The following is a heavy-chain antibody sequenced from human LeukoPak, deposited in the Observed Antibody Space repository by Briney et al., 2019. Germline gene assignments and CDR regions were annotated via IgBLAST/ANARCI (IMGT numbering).Heavy chain of an antibody. CDR1: GGSISTNLYY. CDR3: ARLSRIAARRGFDY. V-gene: IGHV4-39*01. Sequence: PSETLSLTCTVSGGSISTNLYYWVWIRRPPGKGLEWIATIYYSGTTYYNPSLKSRVTISIDTSKNQFSLKLSSVTAADTAVYYCARLSRIAARRGFDYWGQGTLVTVSS. D-gene: IGHD6-6*01. J-gene: IGHJ4*02. CDR2: IYYSGTT.